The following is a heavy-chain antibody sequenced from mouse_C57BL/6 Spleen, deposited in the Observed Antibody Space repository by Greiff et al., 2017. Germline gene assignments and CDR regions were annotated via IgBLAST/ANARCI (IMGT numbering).Heavy chain of an antibody. J-gene: IGHJ3*01. CDR2: ISSGGDYI. Sequence: EVKLVESGEGLVKPGGSLKLSCAASGFTFSSYAMSWVRQTPEKRLEWVAYISSGGDYIYYADTVKGRFTISRDNARNTLYLQMSSLKSEDTAMYYCTRAGDYGYDGAWFAYWGQGTLVTVSA. D-gene: IGHD2-2*01. V-gene: IGHV5-9-1*02. CDR1: GFTFSSYA. CDR3: TRAGDYGYDGAWFAY.